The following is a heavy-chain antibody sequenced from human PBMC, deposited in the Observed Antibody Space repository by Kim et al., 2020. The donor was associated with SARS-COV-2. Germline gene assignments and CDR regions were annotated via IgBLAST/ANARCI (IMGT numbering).Heavy chain of an antibody. CDR2: ISGSGGST. J-gene: IGHJ6*02. D-gene: IGHD1-1*01. CDR1: GFTFSSYA. V-gene: IGHV3-23*01. Sequence: GGSLRLSCAASGFTFSSYAMSWVHQAPGKGLEWVSAISGSGGSTYYADSVEGRFTISRDNSKNTLYLQMNSLRAEDTAVYYCAKDRNGAYYYYGMDVWGQGTTVTVSS. CDR3: AKDRNGAYYYYGMDV.